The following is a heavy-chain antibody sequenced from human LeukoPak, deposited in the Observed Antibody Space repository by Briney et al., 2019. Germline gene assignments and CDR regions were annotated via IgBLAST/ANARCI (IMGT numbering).Heavy chain of an antibody. Sequence: GGSLRLSCAASGFTFSTYVMHWVRQAPGKGLEWVTLIHSDGSNEYYADSVKGRFTISRDNSKNTLYLQMNSLRAEDTAVYYCAREYSMVREYYYYGMDVWGQGTTVTVSS. CDR1: GFTFSTYV. D-gene: IGHD3-10*01. V-gene: IGHV3-30*02. J-gene: IGHJ6*02. CDR2: IHSDGSNE. CDR3: AREYSMVREYYYYGMDV.